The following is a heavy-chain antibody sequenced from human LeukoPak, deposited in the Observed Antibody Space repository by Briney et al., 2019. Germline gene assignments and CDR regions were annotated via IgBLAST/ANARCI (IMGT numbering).Heavy chain of an antibody. CDR2: ISGSGGST. V-gene: IGHV3-23*01. CDR3: ARDPDSSGWYDY. D-gene: IGHD6-19*01. J-gene: IGHJ4*02. CDR1: GFTFSSYA. Sequence: GGSLRLSCAASGFTFSSYAMSWVRQAPGKGLEWVSAISGSGGSTYYADSVKGRFTISRDSAKNSLYLQMNSLRAEDTAVYYCARDPDSSGWYDYWGQGTLVTVSS.